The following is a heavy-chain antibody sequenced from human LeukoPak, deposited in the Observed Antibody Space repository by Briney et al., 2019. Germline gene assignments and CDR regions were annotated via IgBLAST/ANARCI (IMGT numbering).Heavy chain of an antibody. CDR1: GFTFCSYW. Sequence: GGSLRLSCAASGFTFCSYWMSWVRPAPGKGLEWVANIKQDGSEQYYADSVKGRFTISRDNAKNSLYLQMNSLRAEDTAVYYCARDLRTSLVRGAWYYYYGMDVWGKGTTVTVSS. D-gene: IGHD3-10*01. CDR3: ARDLRTSLVRGAWYYYYGMDV. V-gene: IGHV3-7*03. J-gene: IGHJ6*04. CDR2: IKQDGSEQ.